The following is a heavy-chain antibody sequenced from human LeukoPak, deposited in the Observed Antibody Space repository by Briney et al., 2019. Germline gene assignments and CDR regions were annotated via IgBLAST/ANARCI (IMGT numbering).Heavy chain of an antibody. CDR2: ISGSGYST. J-gene: IGHJ4*02. Sequence: GGSLRLSCVASGFTFNNYAMTWVRQAPGKGLGWVSAISGSGYSTYYADSVKGRFTISRDNSKNTLYLQMNSLRAEDTALYFCAQWSRYFDYWGQGTLVTVSS. CDR1: GFTFNNYA. D-gene: IGHD1-26*01. V-gene: IGHV3-23*01. CDR3: AQWSRYFDY.